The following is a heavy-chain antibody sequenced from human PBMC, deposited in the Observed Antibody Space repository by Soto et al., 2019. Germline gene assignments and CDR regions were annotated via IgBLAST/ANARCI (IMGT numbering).Heavy chain of an antibody. CDR3: ARTYYDFWSGYYNGKNWFDP. D-gene: IGHD3-3*01. J-gene: IGHJ5*02. Sequence: SETLSLTCAVSGGSISSGGYSWSWIRQPPGKGLEWIGYIYHSGSTYYNPSLKSRVTISVDRSKNQFSLKLSSVTAADTAVYYCARTYYDFWSGYYNGKNWFDPWGQGTLVTVSS. CDR1: GGSISSGGYS. V-gene: IGHV4-30-2*01. CDR2: IYHSGST.